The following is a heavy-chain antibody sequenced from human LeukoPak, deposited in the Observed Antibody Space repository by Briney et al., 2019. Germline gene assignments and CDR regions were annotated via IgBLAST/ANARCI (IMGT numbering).Heavy chain of an antibody. CDR2: IYYSGST. CDR3: ARIVYDTMVRGVMRDNWFDP. Sequence: SETLSLTCTVSGGSISSSSYYWGWIRQPPGQGLEWIGSIYYSGSTYYNPSLKSRVTISVDTSKNQFSLKLSSVTAADTAVYYCARIVYDTMVRGVMRDNWFDPWGQGTLVTVSS. V-gene: IGHV4-39*01. D-gene: IGHD3-10*01. CDR1: GGSISSSSYY. J-gene: IGHJ5*02.